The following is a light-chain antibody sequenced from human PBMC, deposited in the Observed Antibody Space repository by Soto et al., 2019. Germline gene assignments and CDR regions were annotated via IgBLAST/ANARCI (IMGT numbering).Light chain of an antibody. V-gene: IGKV1-39*01. CDR2: ETS. Sequence: DVQLTQAPSSLSASVGERVTITGRASQNIRSYLCWYQQKPGTAPKLLIFETSTLQSGVPSRFTGAASGTDVTLNISSLQPWDFATYYGRESLYAPPTCGQGAKVQI. CDR1: QNIRSY. CDR3: RESLYAPPT. J-gene: IGKJ1*01.